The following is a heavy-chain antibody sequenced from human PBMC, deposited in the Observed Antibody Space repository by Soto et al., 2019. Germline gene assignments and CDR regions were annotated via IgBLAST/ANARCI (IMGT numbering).Heavy chain of an antibody. V-gene: IGHV3-11*06. Sequence: PGGSLRLSCAASGFTFSDYYMSWIRQAPGKGLEWVSYISSSSSYTNYADSVKGRFTISRDNAKNSLYLQMNSLRAEDTAVYYCARYDEHRTRVGATHGMDVWGQGTTVTVSS. J-gene: IGHJ6*02. D-gene: IGHD1-26*01. CDR3: ARYDEHRTRVGATHGMDV. CDR2: ISSSSSYT. CDR1: GFTFSDYY.